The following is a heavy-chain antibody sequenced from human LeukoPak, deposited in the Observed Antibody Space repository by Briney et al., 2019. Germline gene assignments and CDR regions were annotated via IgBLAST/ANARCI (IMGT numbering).Heavy chain of an antibody. CDR2: IYYSGST. CDR1: GGSMSSYY. CDR3: AREDSGSYSQLVY. V-gene: IGHV4-59*01. J-gene: IGHJ4*02. D-gene: IGHD1-26*01. Sequence: SETRSLTCTVSGGSMSSYYWSWIRQPPGKGLEWIGYIYYSGSTNYNPSLKSRVTISVDTSKNQFSLKLTSVTAADTAVYYCAREDSGSYSQLVYWGQGTLVTVSS.